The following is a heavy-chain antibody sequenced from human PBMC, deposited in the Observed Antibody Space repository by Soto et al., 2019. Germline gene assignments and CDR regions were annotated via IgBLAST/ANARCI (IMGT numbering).Heavy chain of an antibody. D-gene: IGHD1-26*01. Sequence: QVQLVESGGGVVQPGRSLRLSCAASGFTFSTYAMHWFRQFPGKGLEWVAAISYHGSNKYYADSVKGRFTISRDNSNSMLYLQMNSLIAEDTALYYCATGISEDYSGSPTNIDYWGQGTLVTVSS. CDR1: GFTFSTYA. CDR3: ATGISEDYSGSPTNIDY. V-gene: IGHV3-30-3*01. CDR2: ISYHGSNK. J-gene: IGHJ4*02.